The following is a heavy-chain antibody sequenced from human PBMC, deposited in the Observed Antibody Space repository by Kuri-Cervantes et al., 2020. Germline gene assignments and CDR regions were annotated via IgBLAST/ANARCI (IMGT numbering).Heavy chain of an antibody. V-gene: IGHV1-68*01. CDR1: GYTFTCCS. CDR3: ASILQDWGIAVAGTGAFDI. D-gene: IGHD6-19*01. J-gene: IGHJ3*02. CDR2: ITLYNGNT. Sequence: ASVKVSCKASGYTFTCCSLHWLQQAPGQGLERMRWITLYNGNTNYAKKFQGRVTITRDMSLRTAYIELSSLRSEDTAVYYCASILQDWGIAVAGTGAFDIWGQGTMVTVSS.